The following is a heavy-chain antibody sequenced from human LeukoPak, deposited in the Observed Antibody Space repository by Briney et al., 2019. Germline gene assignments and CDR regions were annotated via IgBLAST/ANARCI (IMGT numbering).Heavy chain of an antibody. V-gene: IGHV3-30*04. Sequence: GGSLRLSCAASGFTFSSYAMHWVRQAPGKGLEWVAVISYDGSNKYYADSVKGRFTISRDNSQNTVWLQMNSLSAEDAAVYYCVKDDGWVQYANWGQGTLVTVSS. CDR2: ISYDGSNK. CDR1: GFTFSSYA. D-gene: IGHD5-24*01. J-gene: IGHJ4*02. CDR3: VKDDGWVQYAN.